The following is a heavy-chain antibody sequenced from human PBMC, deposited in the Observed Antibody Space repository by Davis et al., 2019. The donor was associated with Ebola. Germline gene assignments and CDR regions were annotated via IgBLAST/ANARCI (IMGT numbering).Heavy chain of an antibody. CDR2: IYSGGST. D-gene: IGHD6-6*01. J-gene: IGHJ6*04. CDR1: GFTFSAYS. CDR3: ARGGIAARPGYGMDV. V-gene: IGHV3-53*01. Sequence: GGSLRLSCAASGFTFSAYSMNWVRQAPGKGLEWVSVIYSGGSTYYADSVKGRFTISRDNSKNTLYLQMNSLRAEDTAVYYCARGGIAARPGYGMDVWGKGTTVTVSS.